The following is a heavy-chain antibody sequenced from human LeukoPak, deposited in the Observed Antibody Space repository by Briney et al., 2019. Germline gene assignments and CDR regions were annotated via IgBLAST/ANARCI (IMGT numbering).Heavy chain of an antibody. V-gene: IGHV4-39*01. CDR1: GGSMSSSDYY. Sequence: PSETLSLTCTVSGGSMSSSDYYWGWIRQPPGKGLEWIRRIYYSGSTYYNPPLKSRVTISIDTSKNQFSLKLTSVTAADTAVYYFARQGGDYINEGYYYYYYYMDVWGKGTTVTVSS. CDR3: ARQGGDYINEGYYYYYYYMDV. J-gene: IGHJ6*03. D-gene: IGHD4-11*01. CDR2: IYYSGST.